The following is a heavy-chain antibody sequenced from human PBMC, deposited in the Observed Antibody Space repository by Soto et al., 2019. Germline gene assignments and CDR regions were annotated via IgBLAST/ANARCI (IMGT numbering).Heavy chain of an antibody. D-gene: IGHD3-9*01. CDR2: TYYRSQWHY. V-gene: IGHV6-1*01. CDR1: GDSVSSNSAV. J-gene: IGHJ4*02. Sequence: SHTLSLTCAISGDSVSSNSAVWNWIRQSPSRGLEWLGRTYYRSQWHYEYAVFVQSRISIDPDTSKNHFSLQLNSVTPEDTAVYYCVRLVGNSWLDHWGQGTLVTVSS. CDR3: VRLVGNSWLDH.